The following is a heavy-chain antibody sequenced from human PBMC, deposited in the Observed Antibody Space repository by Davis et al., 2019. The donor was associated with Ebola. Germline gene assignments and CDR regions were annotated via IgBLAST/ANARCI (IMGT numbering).Heavy chain of an antibody. CDR1: GGSISSSSYY. D-gene: IGHD3-16*01. CDR2: IYYSGST. V-gene: IGHV4-39*01. Sequence: PSETLSLTCTVSGGSISSSSYYWGWIRQPPGKGLEWIGSIYYSGSTYYNPSLKSRVTISVDTSKNQFSLKLSSVTAADTAVYYCARMERASGGAGGYWGQGTLVTVSS. CDR3: ARMERASGGAGGY. J-gene: IGHJ4*02.